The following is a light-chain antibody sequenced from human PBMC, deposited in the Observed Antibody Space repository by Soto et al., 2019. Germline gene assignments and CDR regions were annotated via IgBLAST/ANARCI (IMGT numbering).Light chain of an antibody. Sequence: DIEMTQSPSSLSASIGETVTVTCRASQSISRYLNWYQQKPGKAPTLLISAASSLERGVPLRFSGGGSGTEFTLTISSLEPEDFAVYYCHQRMSWPRTFGQGTKVAIK. J-gene: IGKJ1*01. CDR2: AAS. CDR1: QSISRY. CDR3: HQRMSWPRT. V-gene: IGKV1-39*01.